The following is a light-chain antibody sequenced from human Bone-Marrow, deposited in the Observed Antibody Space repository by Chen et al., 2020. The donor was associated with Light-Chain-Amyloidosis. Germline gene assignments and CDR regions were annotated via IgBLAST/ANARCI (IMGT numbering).Light chain of an antibody. CDR2: EVT. CDR3: SSDTITNTLV. V-gene: IGLV2-14*01. CDR1: SSDVGGDNH. J-gene: IGLJ1*01. Sequence: QSALTQPASVSGSPGQSIPIPCTGTSSDVGGDNHVSWYQQHPDKAPKLMIYEVTNRPSWVPGRFSGSKADNTASLTIAGLQTEDEADYFCSSDTITNTLVFGSGTRVTVL.